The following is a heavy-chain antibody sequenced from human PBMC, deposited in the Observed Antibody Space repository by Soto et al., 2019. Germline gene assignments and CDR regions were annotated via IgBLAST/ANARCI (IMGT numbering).Heavy chain of an antibody. D-gene: IGHD3-22*01. Sequence: ASVKVSCKASGYTFTSYYMDWVRQATGQGLEWMGIINPSGGSTSYAQKFQGRVTMTRDTSTSTVYMELSSLRSEDTAVYYCARDWAYYYDSSGLGFDYWGQGTLVTVSS. CDR1: GYTFTSYY. CDR3: ARDWAYYYDSSGLGFDY. V-gene: IGHV1-46*01. J-gene: IGHJ4*02. CDR2: INPSGGST.